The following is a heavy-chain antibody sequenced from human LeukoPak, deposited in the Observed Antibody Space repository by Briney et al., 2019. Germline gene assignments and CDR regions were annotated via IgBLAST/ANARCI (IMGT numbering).Heavy chain of an antibody. D-gene: IGHD5-18*01. V-gene: IGHV3-53*01. J-gene: IGHJ4*02. CDR1: GFTVSSNY. CDR2: IYSGGST. CDR3: AKVMQDRSMNMHFDY. Sequence: GGSLRLSCAASGFTVSSNYMTWVRQAPGKGLEWVSVIYSGGSTYYADSVKGRFTVSRDSSKNTLNLQMNSLRAEDTAVYYCAKVMQDRSMNMHFDYWGPGTQVTVSS.